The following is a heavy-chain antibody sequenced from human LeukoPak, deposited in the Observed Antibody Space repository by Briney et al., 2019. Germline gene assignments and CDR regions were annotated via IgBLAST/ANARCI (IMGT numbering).Heavy chain of an antibody. V-gene: IGHV3-30*02. J-gene: IGHJ4*02. CDR2: IRYDGSNK. CDR3: AKETNIAARPIYDY. Sequence: PGRSLRLSCTASGITFSRYGMHWVRQAPGKGLEWVAFIRYDGSNKYYADSVKGRFTISRDNSKNTLYLQMNSLRAEDTAVYYCAKETNIAARPIYDYWGQGTLVTVSS. CDR1: GITFSRYG. D-gene: IGHD6-6*01.